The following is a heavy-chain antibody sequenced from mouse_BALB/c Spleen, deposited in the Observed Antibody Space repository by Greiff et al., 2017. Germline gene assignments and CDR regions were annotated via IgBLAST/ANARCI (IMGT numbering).Heavy chain of an antibody. J-gene: IGHJ3*01. CDR1: GYTFTSYW. CDR2: INPSTGYT. D-gene: IGHD6-1*01. V-gene: IGHV1-7*01. Sequence: QVQLQQSGAELAKPGASVKMSCKASGYTFTSYWMHWVKQRPGQGLEWIGYINPSTGYTEYNQKFKDKATLTADKSSSTAYMQLSSLTSEDSAVYYCFNRAWFAYWGQGTLVTVSA. CDR3: FNRAWFAY.